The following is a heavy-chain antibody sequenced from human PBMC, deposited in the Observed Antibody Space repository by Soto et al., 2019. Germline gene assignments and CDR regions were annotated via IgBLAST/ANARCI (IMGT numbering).Heavy chain of an antibody. CDR1: GFSLSNARMG. Sequence: SGPTLVNPTETLTLTCTVSGFSLSNARMGVSWIRQPPGKALEWLAHIFSNDEKSYSTSLKSRLTISKDTSKSQVVLTMTNMDPVDTATYYCARIPYYYDSSGYSLAFDIWGQGTMVTVSS. D-gene: IGHD3-22*01. J-gene: IGHJ3*02. CDR3: ARIPYYYDSSGYSLAFDI. CDR2: IFSNDEK. V-gene: IGHV2-26*01.